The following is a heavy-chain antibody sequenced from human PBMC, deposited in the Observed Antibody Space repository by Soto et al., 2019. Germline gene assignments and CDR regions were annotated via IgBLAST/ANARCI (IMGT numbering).Heavy chain of an antibody. V-gene: IGHV2-5*02. CDR3: ARITSIGNWELLLIEDYEYYFDY. CDR2: IYWDDDK. Sequence: QITLKESGPTLVKPTQTLTLTCTFSGFSLSTSGVGVGWIRQPPGKALEWLALIYWDDDKRYSPSLKSRLTITKDTSKNQVVLTMTNMDPVDTATYYCARITSIGNWELLLIEDYEYYFDYWGQGTLVTVSS. CDR1: GFSLSTSGVG. D-gene: IGHD1-26*01. J-gene: IGHJ4*02.